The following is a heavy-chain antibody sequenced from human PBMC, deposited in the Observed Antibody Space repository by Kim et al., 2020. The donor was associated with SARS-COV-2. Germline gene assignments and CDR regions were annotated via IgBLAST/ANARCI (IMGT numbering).Heavy chain of an antibody. CDR1: GASIDSLTDY. Sequence: SETLSLTCSVSGASIDSLTDYWGWIRQPPGKGLEWIGSFSYRGNTYYSPSLKSRVTISADTSKNQFTLILSSVTAADTATYYCARRKLAGATPPWGPGTLVTVSS. D-gene: IGHD1-26*01. CDR2: FSYRGNT. CDR3: ARRKLAGATPP. J-gene: IGHJ4*02. V-gene: IGHV4-39*01.